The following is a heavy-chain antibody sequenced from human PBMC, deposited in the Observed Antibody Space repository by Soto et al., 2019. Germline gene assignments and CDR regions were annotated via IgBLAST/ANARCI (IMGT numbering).Heavy chain of an antibody. Sequence: QVHLVQSGAEVKKPGDSVKVSCKASGYTFTSYGISWVRQAPGQGLEWMGGISAHNGDTNYAQNLQGRVTMTTDTXTXIASMDLGGLRSEHTAVYYCASGGSDMLAGFKFLDSWGQGTLVTVSS. CDR3: ASGGSDMLAGFKFLDS. CDR1: GYTFTSYG. J-gene: IGHJ4*02. D-gene: IGHD3-9*01. CDR2: ISAHNGDT. V-gene: IGHV1-18*01.